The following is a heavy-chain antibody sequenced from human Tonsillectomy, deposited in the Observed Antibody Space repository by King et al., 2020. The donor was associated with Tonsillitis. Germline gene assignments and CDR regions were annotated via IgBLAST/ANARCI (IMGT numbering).Heavy chain of an antibody. J-gene: IGHJ4*02. D-gene: IGHD1-1*01. CDR3: PRHGHWNFDS. CDR2: INKNGTTK. Sequence: VQLVESGGGVVQPGGSLRLSCTASGFSFPDSWMGWVRQAPGKGLEWVANINKNGTTKYYLGSVGGRFTISRDNDKNSFYLQMSSLSAEDTALYYCPRHGHWNFDSWGQGTLVTVSS. CDR1: GFSFPDSW. V-gene: IGHV3-7*01.